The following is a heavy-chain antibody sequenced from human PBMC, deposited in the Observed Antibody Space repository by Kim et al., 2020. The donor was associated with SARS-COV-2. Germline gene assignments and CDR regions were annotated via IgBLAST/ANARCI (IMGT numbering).Heavy chain of an antibody. J-gene: IGHJ4*02. Sequence: GGSLRLSCAASGFTFSSYWMHWVRQAPGKGLVWVSRINSDGSSTSYADSVKGRFTISRDNAKNTLYLQMNSLRAEDTAVYYCTTGLEPTRDGSWGQGTLVTVSS. CDR1: GFTFSSYW. V-gene: IGHV3-74*01. D-gene: IGHD1-1*01. CDR3: TTGLEPTRDGS. CDR2: INSDGSST.